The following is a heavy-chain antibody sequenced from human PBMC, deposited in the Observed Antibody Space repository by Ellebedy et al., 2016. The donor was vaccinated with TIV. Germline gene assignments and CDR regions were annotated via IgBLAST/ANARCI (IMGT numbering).Heavy chain of an antibody. CDR2: IKSKTDGGAA. Sequence: GESLKISCAASGFTFSNAWMNWVRQAPGKGLEWVGRIKSKTDGGAADYAAPVTGRFTIPRDDSKNTLYLQMNSLKTEDTAVYFCTTVYRYNYDSVWGQGTLVTVSS. J-gene: IGHJ4*02. D-gene: IGHD5-18*01. CDR3: TTVYRYNYDSV. V-gene: IGHV3-15*01. CDR1: GFTFSNAW.